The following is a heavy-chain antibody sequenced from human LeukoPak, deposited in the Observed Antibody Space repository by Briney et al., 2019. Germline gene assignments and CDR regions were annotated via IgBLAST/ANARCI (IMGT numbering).Heavy chain of an antibody. Sequence: SETLSLTCTVSGGSIRSTTHYWSWIRQPPGKGLEWMGYIYHGGTTNYNPSLRSRVTISVDTSKNQFSLKLSSVTAADTAVYYCATMKAVRVNDFWSGYPDYWGQGTLVTVSS. J-gene: IGHJ4*02. V-gene: IGHV4-61*01. CDR1: GGSIRSTTHY. CDR2: IYHGGTT. CDR3: ATMKAVRVNDFWSGYPDY. D-gene: IGHD3-3*01.